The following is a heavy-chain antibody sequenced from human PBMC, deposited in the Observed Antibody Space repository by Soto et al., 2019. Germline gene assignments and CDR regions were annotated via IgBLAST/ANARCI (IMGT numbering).Heavy chain of an antibody. J-gene: IGHJ4*02. CDR3: ARAGGLGAVAVDY. Sequence: QLQLQESGSGLVKPSQTLSLTWPVSGGSTRGVGYSWSWFRQPQGKGLEWIGYIYHSGSTYYNPSLKSRVTISVDRSKNQFSLKLSSVTAADTAVYYCARAGGLGAVAVDYWGQGTLVTVSS. CDR2: IYHSGST. CDR1: GGSTRGVGYS. D-gene: IGHD6-19*01. V-gene: IGHV4-30-2*01.